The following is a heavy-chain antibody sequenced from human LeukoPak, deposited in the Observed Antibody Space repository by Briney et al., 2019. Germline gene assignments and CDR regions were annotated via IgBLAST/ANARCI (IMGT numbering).Heavy chain of an antibody. CDR2: ISSSGSSI. D-gene: IGHD5-24*01. Sequence: PGGSLRLSCAASGFTFSGYEMSWVRQAPGKGLEWVSYISSSGSSIYYADSLKGRFTFSRDNAKNSLYLQMNSLRAEDTAVYYWARVAGDGYVAFDIWGQGTMVTVSS. J-gene: IGHJ3*02. CDR1: GFTFSGYE. V-gene: IGHV3-48*03. CDR3: ARVAGDGYVAFDI.